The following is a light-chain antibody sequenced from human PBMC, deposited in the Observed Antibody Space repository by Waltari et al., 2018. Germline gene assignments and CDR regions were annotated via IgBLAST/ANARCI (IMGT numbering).Light chain of an antibody. CDR3: CSYVGSSTSVV. V-gene: IGLV2-23*02. J-gene: IGLJ2*01. CDR1: RSYLGSYNL. CDR2: EVI. Sequence: QSALTQPASVSGSPGQSITISWTGPRSYLGSYNLFSWYQQHPVKASKLIIYEVIKRPSGVSNRFSGSKSGNPASLTISGLQAEDEADYYCCSYVGSSTSVVFGGGTKLTVL.